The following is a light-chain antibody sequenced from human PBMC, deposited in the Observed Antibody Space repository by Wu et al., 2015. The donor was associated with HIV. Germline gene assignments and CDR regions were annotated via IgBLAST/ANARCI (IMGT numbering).Light chain of an antibody. V-gene: IGKV1-39*01. CDR3: QQSDSAPYT. CDR2: AAS. Sequence: DIQMTQSPSSLSASVGDRVTISCRASQSITNYLNWYQHKPGRAPKLLIYAASTLHGGVPSRFSGSGSGTYFTLTITRLQPDDFATYYCQQSDSAPYTFGGGTKVEIE. J-gene: IGKJ4*01. CDR1: QSITNY.